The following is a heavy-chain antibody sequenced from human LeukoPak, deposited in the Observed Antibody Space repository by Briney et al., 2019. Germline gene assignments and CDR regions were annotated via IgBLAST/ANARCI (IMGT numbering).Heavy chain of an antibody. Sequence: PGGSLRLSCAASGFTFSSYGMHWVRQAPAKGLEWVAFIRYDGSNQYYADSVKGRFTISRDNSENTLYLQVSSLRAEDTAVYYCAKEGGVTTIFGYYFDHWGQGTLVTVSS. CDR3: AKEGGVTTIFGYYFDH. D-gene: IGHD3-16*01. CDR2: IRYDGSNQ. V-gene: IGHV3-30*02. CDR1: GFTFSSYG. J-gene: IGHJ4*02.